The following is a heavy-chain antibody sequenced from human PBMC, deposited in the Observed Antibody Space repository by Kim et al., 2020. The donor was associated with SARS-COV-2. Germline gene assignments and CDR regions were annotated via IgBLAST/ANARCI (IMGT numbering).Heavy chain of an antibody. CDR1: GGSISSSSYY. V-gene: IGHV4-39*07. CDR3: ARVPPYYYDSSGYYYLDYLDY. D-gene: IGHD3-22*01. Sequence: SETLSLTCTVSGGSISSSSYYWGWIRQPPGKGLEWIGSIYYSGSTYYNPSLKSRVTISVDTSKNQFSLKLSSVTAADTAVYYCARVPPYYYDSSGYYYLDYLDYWGQGTLVTVSS. CDR2: IYYSGST. J-gene: IGHJ4*02.